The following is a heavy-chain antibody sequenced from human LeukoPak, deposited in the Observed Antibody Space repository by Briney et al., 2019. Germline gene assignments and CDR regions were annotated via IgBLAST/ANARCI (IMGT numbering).Heavy chain of an antibody. CDR1: GYTFTSYG. D-gene: IGHD2-15*01. J-gene: IGHJ4*02. V-gene: IGHV1-18*01. CDR3: ARAGGYCSGGSCYSLRFDY. Sequence: ASVKVSCKASGYTFTSYGISWVRQAPGQGLEWMGWISAYNGNTNYAQKLQGRVTMTRDTSISTAYMELSRLRSDDTAVYYCARAGGYCSGGSCYSLRFDYWGQGTLVTVSS. CDR2: ISAYNGNT.